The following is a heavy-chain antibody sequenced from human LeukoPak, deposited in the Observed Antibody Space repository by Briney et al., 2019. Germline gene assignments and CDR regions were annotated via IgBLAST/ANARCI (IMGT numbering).Heavy chain of an antibody. J-gene: IGHJ3*02. D-gene: IGHD1-26*01. Sequence: PSETLSLTCTVSGGSISSYYWSWIRQPPGKGLEWIGYIYYSGSTNYNPSLKSRVTISVDTSKNQFSLKLSSVTAADTAVYYCARSLNPWSYRNVGPENAFDIWGQGTMVTVSS. CDR2: IYYSGST. CDR1: GGSISSYY. CDR3: ARSLNPWSYRNVGPENAFDI. V-gene: IGHV4-59*12.